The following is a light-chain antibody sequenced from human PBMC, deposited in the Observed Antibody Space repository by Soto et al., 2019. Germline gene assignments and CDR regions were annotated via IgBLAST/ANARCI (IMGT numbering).Light chain of an antibody. CDR2: AAS. CDR3: QQYYSYPPWT. CDR1: QGISSY. J-gene: IGKJ1*01. Sequence: AIRMTQSPSSFSASTGDIVTITCRASQGISSYLAWYQQKPGKAPKLMIYAASTLQSGVPSRFSGSGAGTDFTLTISCLQSEDFATYYCQQYYSYPPWTLGQGAKVDIK. V-gene: IGKV1-8*01.